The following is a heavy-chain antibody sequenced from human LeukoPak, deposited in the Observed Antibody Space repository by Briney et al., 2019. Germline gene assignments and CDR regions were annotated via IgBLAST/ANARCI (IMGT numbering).Heavy chain of an antibody. CDR1: GFNISYYP. CDR3: AKLACNDGCYYFDY. CDR2: VSYDGNDG. V-gene: IGHV3-30-3*02. D-gene: IGHD4/OR15-4a*01. Sequence: PGGTLSLSCIVAGFNISYYPFYWVRQAPGKGLEWVAVVSYDGNDGYYADSVKGRFSISRDNSKNTVTLQMNNLRVDDRAIYYCAKLACNDGCYYFDYWGQGALVTVSS. J-gene: IGHJ4*02.